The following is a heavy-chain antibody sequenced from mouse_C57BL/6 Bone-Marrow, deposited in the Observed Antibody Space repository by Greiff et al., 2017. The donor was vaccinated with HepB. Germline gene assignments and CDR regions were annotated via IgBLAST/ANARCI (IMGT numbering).Heavy chain of an antibody. CDR1: GYTFTSYW. J-gene: IGHJ3*01. CDR3: ATLWLRRGFGY. V-gene: IGHV1-52*01. D-gene: IGHD2-2*01. CDR2: IDPSDSET. Sequence: QVQLQQPGAELVRPGSSVKLSCKASGYTFTSYWMHWVKQRPIQGLEWIGNIDPSDSETNYNQKFKDKATLTVAKSSSTAYMQLSSLTSEDSAVYYSATLWLRRGFGYWGQGTLVTVSA.